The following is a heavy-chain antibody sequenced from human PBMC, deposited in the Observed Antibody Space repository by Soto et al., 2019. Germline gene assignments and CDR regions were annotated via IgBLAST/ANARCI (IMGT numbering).Heavy chain of an antibody. CDR3: ARNPYYYDSSGSTYYFDY. D-gene: IGHD3-22*01. V-gene: IGHV4-39*01. CDR1: GGSISSSSYY. CDR2: IYYSGNT. J-gene: IGHJ4*02. Sequence: QLQVQESGPGLVKPSETLSLTCSVSGGSISSSSYYWGWIRQPSGKGLEWIGSIYYSGNTYYNPSLKSRVTISVDTSKNQFSLKLSSVTAAYTAVYYCARNPYYYDSSGSTYYFDYWGRGTLVTVSS.